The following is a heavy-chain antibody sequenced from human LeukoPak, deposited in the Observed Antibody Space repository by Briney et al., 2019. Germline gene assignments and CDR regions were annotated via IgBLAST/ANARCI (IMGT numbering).Heavy chain of an antibody. CDR2: IYYSGST. J-gene: IGHJ5*02. V-gene: IGHV4-59*01. CDR1: GGSISSYY. D-gene: IGHD1-26*01. Sequence: PSETLSLTCTVSGGSISSYYWSWIRQPPGKGLEWIGYIYYSGSTNYNPSLNSRVTISVDTSKNQFSLKLSSVTAADTAVYYCASSIGSPKGSWGQGTLVTVSS. CDR3: ASSIGSPKGS.